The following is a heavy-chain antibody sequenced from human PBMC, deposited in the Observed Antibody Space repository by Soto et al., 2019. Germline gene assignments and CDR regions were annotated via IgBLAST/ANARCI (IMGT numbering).Heavy chain of an antibody. D-gene: IGHD4-17*01. CDR1: GFTFSDYD. V-gene: IGHV3-11*06. Sequence: QVQLVESGGGLVKPGGSLRLSCAASGFTFSDYDMSWIRQAPGKGLEWVSKISGTTGYTNYADSVKGRFSISRDNANNSLSLRMNGPRAEDTSVYYRARRGVTTVTTRIYTWCDPLGQGPLVTVSS. J-gene: IGHJ5*02. CDR3: ARRGVTTVTTRIYTWCDP. CDR2: ISGTTGYT.